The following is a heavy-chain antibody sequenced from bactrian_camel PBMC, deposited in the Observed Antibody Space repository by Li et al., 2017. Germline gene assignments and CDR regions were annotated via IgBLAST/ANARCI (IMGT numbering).Heavy chain of an antibody. CDR1: EFTFSMFW. CDR3: VRFYRGAQAF. CDR2: ISNGGGTT. D-gene: IGHD1*01. J-gene: IGHJ4*01. Sequence: QLVESGGGLVQSGESLRLSCAASEFTFSMFWAYWVRQAPGKGLEWVSRISNGGGTTEYADSVKGRFTISRDNDKEVVYLAMNNLKPEDTATYYCVRFYRGAQAFWGQGT. V-gene: IGHV3S25*01.